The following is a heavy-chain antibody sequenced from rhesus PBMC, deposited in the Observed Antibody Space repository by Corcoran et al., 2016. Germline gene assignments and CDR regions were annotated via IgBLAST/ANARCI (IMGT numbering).Heavy chain of an antibody. CDR2: IYSIRGNT. CDR3: ARSRTVLVVAVPDY. J-gene: IGHJ4*01. CDR1: GGSISGGHYY. D-gene: IGHD2-21*01. V-gene: IGHV4S12*01. Sequence: QVKLQESGPGLVKPLETLSLTCAVSGGSISGGHYYWSWIRQPPRKGLVWIGGIYSIRGNTYYNPSLKSRVTISKDTSKNQFSLKLSSVTAADTAVYYCARSRTVLVVAVPDYWGQGVLVTISS.